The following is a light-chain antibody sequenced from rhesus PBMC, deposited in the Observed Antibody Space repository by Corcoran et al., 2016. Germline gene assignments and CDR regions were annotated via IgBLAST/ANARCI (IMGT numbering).Light chain of an antibody. Sequence: DIQMTQSPSSLSASLGDTVTISCRASQSVGSTLAWYQQRPWKAPKLLIYKASTLETGVPSRFSGRGSGTDFTLPISSLQSDDFATYYCQQYSSRPLTFGPGTKLDIK. CDR3: QQYSSRPLT. CDR2: KAS. CDR1: QSVGST. J-gene: IGKJ3*01. V-gene: IGKV1-22*01.